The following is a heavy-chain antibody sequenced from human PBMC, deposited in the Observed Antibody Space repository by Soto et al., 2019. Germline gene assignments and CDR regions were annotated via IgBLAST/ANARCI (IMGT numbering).Heavy chain of an antibody. CDR2: ISGSGGST. CDR1: GFTLSSYA. V-gene: IGHV3-23*01. D-gene: IGHD2-2*01. J-gene: IGHJ6*03. CDR3: AKDRDIVVVPAAYDV. Sequence: PGGSLRLSCAASGFTLSSYAMSWVRQAPGKGLEWVSAISGSGGSTYYADSVKGRFTISRDNSKNTLYLQMNSLRAEDTAVYYCAKDRDIVVVPAAYDVWGKGTTVTVS.